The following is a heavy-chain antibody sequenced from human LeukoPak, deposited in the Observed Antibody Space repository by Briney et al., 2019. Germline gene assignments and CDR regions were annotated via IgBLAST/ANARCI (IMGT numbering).Heavy chain of an antibody. V-gene: IGHV4-34*01. CDR1: GGSFSGYY. CDR3: ARHWGHYGVCFDY. CDR2: INHSGGT. Sequence: PSETLSLTCAVYGGSFSGYYWSWIRQPPGKGLEWIGEINHSGGTNYNPSLKSRVTILADTSKKQLSLKLSSVTAADTAVYYCARHWGHYGVCFDYWGQGTLVTVSS. J-gene: IGHJ4*02. D-gene: IGHD4-17*01.